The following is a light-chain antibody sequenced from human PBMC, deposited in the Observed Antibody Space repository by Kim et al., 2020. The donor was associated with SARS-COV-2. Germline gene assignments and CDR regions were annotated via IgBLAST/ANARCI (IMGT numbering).Light chain of an antibody. V-gene: IGLV3-21*04. CDR2: YDS. CDR1: NIGSKR. CDR3: QVWDSSSDVV. J-gene: IGLJ2*01. Sequence: VAPGKTARNTCGGNNIGSKRVHWYHQEPGQAPVLVIYYDSDRPSGIPERFSGSNSGNTATLTISRVEAGDEADYYCQVWDSSSDVVFGGGTQLTVL.